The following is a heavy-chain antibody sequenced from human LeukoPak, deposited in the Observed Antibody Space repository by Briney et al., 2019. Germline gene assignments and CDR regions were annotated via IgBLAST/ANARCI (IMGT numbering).Heavy chain of an antibody. J-gene: IGHJ4*02. V-gene: IGHV3-21*01. CDR3: ARATRSGTSY. CDR1: GFTFSSYS. D-gene: IGHD6-13*01. Sequence: PGGSLRLSCAASGFTFSSYSMIWVRQAPGKGLEWVSSISSSSSYIYYAGSVKGRFTISRDNAKNSLYLQMNSLRAEDTAVYYCARATRSGTSYWGQGTLVTVSS. CDR2: ISSSSSYI.